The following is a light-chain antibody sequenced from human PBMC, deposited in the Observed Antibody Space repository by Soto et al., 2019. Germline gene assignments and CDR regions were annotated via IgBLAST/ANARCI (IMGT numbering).Light chain of an antibody. Sequence: DIQMTQSPSSLSGSVGDRFTITCRASQGISNYLAWYQQKPGKVPKLLIYAASTLQSGVPSRFSGSGSGTDFTLTISSLQPEDVATYYCQKYNSDHRTFGQGTKVDIK. CDR1: QGISNY. CDR2: AAS. CDR3: QKYNSDHRT. J-gene: IGKJ1*01. V-gene: IGKV1-27*01.